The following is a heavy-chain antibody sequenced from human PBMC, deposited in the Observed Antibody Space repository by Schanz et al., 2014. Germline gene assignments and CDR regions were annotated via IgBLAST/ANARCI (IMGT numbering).Heavy chain of an antibody. D-gene: IGHD2-21*01. J-gene: IGHJ3*01. CDR1: GYTFNDYY. CDR3: AEDRGRWLWAGDGFEG. CDR2: INLKSGGT. Sequence: QVQLVQSGAEVKKPGASVKVSCKASGYTFNDYYLHWVRQAPGQGLEWLGRINLKSGGTDYAEKFQGRGTVTRGEFITPGYKELSVLRTEDTAVLYRAEDRGRWLWAGDGFEGRGQGTMVTVSS. V-gene: IGHV1-2*06.